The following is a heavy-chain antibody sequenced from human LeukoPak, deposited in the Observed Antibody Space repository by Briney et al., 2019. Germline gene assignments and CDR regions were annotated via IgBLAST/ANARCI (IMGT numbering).Heavy chain of an antibody. CDR2: INPNSGGT. D-gene: IGHD6-6*01. V-gene: IGHV1-2*02. CDR1: GYTFTGYY. Sequence: ASVKVSCKASGYTFTGYYMHWLRQAPGQGLEWMGWINPNSGGTNYAQKFQGRVTMTRDTSISTAYMELSRLRSDDTAVYYCARTWSLIAARRWVTWFDPWGQGTLVTVSS. J-gene: IGHJ5*02. CDR3: ARTWSLIAARRWVTWFDP.